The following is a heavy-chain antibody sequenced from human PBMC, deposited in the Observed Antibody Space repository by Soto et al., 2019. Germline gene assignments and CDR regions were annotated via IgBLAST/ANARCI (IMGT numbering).Heavy chain of an antibody. CDR3: ARRVGDGYSYFDY. CDR1: GYTFTNYY. CDR2: INPSGGSA. Sequence: QVQLVQSGAEVKKPGASVKVSCKASGYTFTNYYIYWLRQAPGQGLEWMGTINPSGGSANTAQKFQGRVTVTRDTSTSTVYMELSSLRSEDTAVYYCARRVGDGYSYFDYWGQGTLLTVSS. V-gene: IGHV1-46*01. D-gene: IGHD4-4*01. J-gene: IGHJ4*02.